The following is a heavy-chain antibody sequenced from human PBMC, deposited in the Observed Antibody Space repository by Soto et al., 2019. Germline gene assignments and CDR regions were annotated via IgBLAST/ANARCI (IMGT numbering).Heavy chain of an antibody. CDR2: INPSGGST. Sequence: QVHLVQSGADVKKPGASVKVSCKASGYTFTNYYMHWVRQAPGQGLEWMGIINPSGGSTTYAQRVQGRFTITSDTSTSTVYMELSSLRSEDTAVYYCVRDYDLLTAYQYYFDYWGQGTLVTVSS. CDR3: VRDYDLLTAYQYYFDY. J-gene: IGHJ4*02. CDR1: GYTFTNYY. D-gene: IGHD3-9*01. V-gene: IGHV1-46*01.